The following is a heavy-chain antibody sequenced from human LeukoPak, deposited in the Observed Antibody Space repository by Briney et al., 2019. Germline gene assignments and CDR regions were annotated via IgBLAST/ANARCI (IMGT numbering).Heavy chain of an antibody. D-gene: IGHD6-6*01. V-gene: IGHV4-34*01. CDR1: GGSFSGYY. J-gene: IGHJ6*03. CDR2: INHSGST. CDR3: ALIAARRGDYYYYYYYMDV. Sequence: SETLSLTCAVYGGSFSGYYWSWIRQPPGKGLEWIGEINHSGSTNYNPSLKSRVTISVDTSKNQFFLKLSSVTAVDTAVYYCALIAARRGDYYYYYYYMDVWGKGTTVTVSS.